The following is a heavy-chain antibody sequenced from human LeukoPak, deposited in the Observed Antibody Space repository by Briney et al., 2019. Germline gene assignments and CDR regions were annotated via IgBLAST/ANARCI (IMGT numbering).Heavy chain of an antibody. V-gene: IGHV4-34*01. J-gene: IGHJ3*02. CDR2: INHSGST. CDR3: AGTARYCSSTSCYTAFDI. D-gene: IGHD2-2*02. Sequence: NPSETLSLTCAVYGGSFSGYYWSWIRQPPGKGLEWIGEINHSGSTNYNPSLKSRVTISVDTSKNQFSLKLSSVTAADTAVYYCAGTARYCSSTSCYTAFDIWGQGTMVTVSS. CDR1: GGSFSGYY.